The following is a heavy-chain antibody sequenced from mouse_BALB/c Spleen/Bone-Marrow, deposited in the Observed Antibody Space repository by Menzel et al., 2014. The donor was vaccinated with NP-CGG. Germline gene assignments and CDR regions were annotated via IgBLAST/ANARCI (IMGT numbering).Heavy chain of an antibody. CDR3: ARRYFYSMHY. J-gene: IGHJ4*01. V-gene: IGHV1-9*01. Sequence: QVQLQQSGAELMKPGTSVKISCKATGYTFSSYWIEWVKQRPGLGLEWIGEILPGSAITNYNEKFKGKATFTADTPSNTAYMQLSSLTSEDSAVYYCARRYFYSMHYWGQGTSVTASS. D-gene: IGHD2-14*01. CDR1: GYTFSSYW. CDR2: ILPGSAIT.